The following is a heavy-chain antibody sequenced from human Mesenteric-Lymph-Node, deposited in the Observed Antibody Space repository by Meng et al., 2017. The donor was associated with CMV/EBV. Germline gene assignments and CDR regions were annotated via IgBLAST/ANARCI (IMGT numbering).Heavy chain of an antibody. CDR3: AKVGGEILPKTNYYYYYGMDV. Sequence: GGSLRLSCAASAFTFSNYAMSWVRQAPGKGLEWVSLISASGSSTYYADSVKGRFTISRDNSKNTLYLQLSSLRAEDTAVYYCAKVGGEILPKTNYYYYYGMDVWGQGTTVTVSS. CDR2: ISASGSST. D-gene: IGHD3-16*01. CDR1: AFTFSNYA. V-gene: IGHV3-23*01. J-gene: IGHJ6*02.